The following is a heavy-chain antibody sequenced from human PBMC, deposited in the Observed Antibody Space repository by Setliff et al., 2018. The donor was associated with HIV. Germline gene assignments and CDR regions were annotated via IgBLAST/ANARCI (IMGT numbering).Heavy chain of an antibody. CDR1: GYTFTAYY. V-gene: IGHV1-2*02. J-gene: IGHJ4*02. D-gene: IGHD1-1*01. CDR3: VKVGDVYNYDD. Sequence: VASVKVSCKTSGYTFTAYYIHWVRQAPGQGLEWMGWINSNNGGTKYAQNFQGRVTMTRDTSITTAYMELSSLISDDTAVYYCVKVGDVYNYDDWGQGTLVTVSS. CDR2: INSNNGGT.